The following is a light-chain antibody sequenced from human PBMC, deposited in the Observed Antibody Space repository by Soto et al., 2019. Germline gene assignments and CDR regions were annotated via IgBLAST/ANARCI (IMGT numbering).Light chain of an antibody. CDR3: QQRSNCPPHT. V-gene: IGKV3-11*01. Sequence: EVVLTQSPATLSLSPGERATLSCRASESVNNYLAWYQQKPGQAPRLLIYDASNRATGIPARFSGSGSGTDFTLTIISLEPEDFAVYCCQQRSNCPPHTFGQGTKLQIK. CDR2: DAS. J-gene: IGKJ2*01. CDR1: ESVNNY.